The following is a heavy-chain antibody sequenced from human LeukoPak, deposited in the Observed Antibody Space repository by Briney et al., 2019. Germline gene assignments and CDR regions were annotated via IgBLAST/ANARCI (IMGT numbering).Heavy chain of an antibody. J-gene: IGHJ6*03. D-gene: IGHD1-26*01. V-gene: IGHV3-30*02. CDR1: GFTFNSYG. CDR3: ARGPGSYKGYYHYYMDV. CDR2: IRYDGSNK. Sequence: GGSLRLSCAASGFTFNSYGMHWARQAPGKGLDWVAFIRYDGSNKYYADSVQGRFTISRDNSKNTLYLQMNSLRADDTAVYYSARGPGSYKGYYHYYMDVWGKGTTVTVSS.